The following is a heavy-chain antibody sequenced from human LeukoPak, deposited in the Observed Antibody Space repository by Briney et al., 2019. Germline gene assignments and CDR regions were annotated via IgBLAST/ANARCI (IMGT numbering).Heavy chain of an antibody. CDR3: ARAFTYGYVPFDY. CDR1: GFTFSSYS. CDR2: ISSSSSTI. J-gene: IGHJ4*02. Sequence: RGSLRLSCAASGFTFSSYSMNWVRQAPGEGLEWVSYISSSSSTINYADSVKGRFTISRDNAKNSLYLQMNSLRDEDTAVYYCARAFTYGYVPFDYWGQGTLVSVAS. V-gene: IGHV3-48*02. D-gene: IGHD5-12*01.